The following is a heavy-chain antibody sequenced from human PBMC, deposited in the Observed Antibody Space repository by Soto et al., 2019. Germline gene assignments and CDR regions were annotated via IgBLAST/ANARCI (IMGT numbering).Heavy chain of an antibody. D-gene: IGHD1-26*01. V-gene: IGHV3-23*01. CDR1: GFTFSTYV. CDR2: ISGSGGST. J-gene: IGHJ6*03. Sequence: GGSLRLSCAASGFTFSTYVMTWVRQAPGRGLEWVSAISGSGGSTYYADSVKGRFTISRDNSKNTLYLQMNSLRAEDTAIYYCAKSGLGGGYYYYMDVWGKGTTVTVSS. CDR3: AKSGLGGGYYYYMDV.